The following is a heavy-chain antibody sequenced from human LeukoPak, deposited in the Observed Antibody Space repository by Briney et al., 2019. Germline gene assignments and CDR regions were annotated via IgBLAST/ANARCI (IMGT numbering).Heavy chain of an antibody. J-gene: IGHJ4*02. CDR3: ARGSPPVRFLAIMTTVTTAFDY. Sequence: SETLSLTCAVYGGSFSGYYWSWIRQPPGEGLEWIGEINHSGSTNYNPSLKSRVTISVDTSKNQFSLKLSSVTAADTAVYYCARGSPPVRFLAIMTTVTTAFDYWGQGTLVTVSS. V-gene: IGHV4-34*01. CDR1: GGSFSGYY. D-gene: IGHD4-17*01. CDR2: INHSGST.